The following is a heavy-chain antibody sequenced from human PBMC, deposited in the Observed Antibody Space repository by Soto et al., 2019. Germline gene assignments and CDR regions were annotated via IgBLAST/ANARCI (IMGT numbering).Heavy chain of an antibody. Sequence: TLSLTCSVSNASISNGSYYWSWVRQHPGKGLEWVGYIHNSGSTYYSPSLKSRVIISLDASKNQFSLKLGSVTAADAAVYYWARGLTAFGYWGQG. J-gene: IGHJ1*01. CDR2: IHNSGST. CDR3: ARGLTAFGY. V-gene: IGHV4-31*03. CDR1: NASISNGSYY. D-gene: IGHD3-16*01.